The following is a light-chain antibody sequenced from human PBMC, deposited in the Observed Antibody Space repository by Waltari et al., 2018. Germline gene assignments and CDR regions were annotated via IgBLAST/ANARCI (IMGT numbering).Light chain of an antibody. CDR1: SLRSYY. V-gene: IGLV3-19*01. CDR2: DKN. CDR3: HSRDASGVAGS. J-gene: IGLJ2*01. Sequence: SSELTQDPAVSVAMGQTVRITCQGDSLRSYYASWYQQRPGQAPILVIYDKNNRPSGVPDRFACSSSHNTGSLTITGAQAEDEASYYCHSRDASGVAGSFGGGTKLTV.